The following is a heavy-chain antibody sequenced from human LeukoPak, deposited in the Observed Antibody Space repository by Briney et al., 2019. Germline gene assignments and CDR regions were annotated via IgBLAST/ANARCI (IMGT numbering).Heavy chain of an antibody. V-gene: IGHV4-59*06. CDR3: ARMYGSGSYSDY. D-gene: IGHD3-10*01. Sequence: SETLSLTCTVSGGSISSYYWSWIRQPPGKGLEWIGYIYYSGSTYYNSSLKSRVTISVDTSKNQFSLKLSSVTAADTAVYYCARMYGSGSYSDYWGQGTLVTVSS. J-gene: IGHJ4*02. CDR1: GGSISSYY. CDR2: IYYSGST.